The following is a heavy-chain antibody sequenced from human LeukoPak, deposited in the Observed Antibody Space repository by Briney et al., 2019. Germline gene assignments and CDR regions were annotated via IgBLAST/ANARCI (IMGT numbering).Heavy chain of an antibody. D-gene: IGHD6-13*01. J-gene: IGHJ3*02. CDR2: ISSSGSTI. Sequence: GGSLRLSCAASGFTFSDYYMSWIRQAPGKGLEWVSYISSSGSTIYYADSVKGRFTISRDNAKNSLYLQMNSLRAEDTALYYCARDRRKYTSSWYRPDAFDIWGQGTMVTVSS. V-gene: IGHV3-11*01. CDR3: ARDRRKYTSSWYRPDAFDI. CDR1: GFTFSDYY.